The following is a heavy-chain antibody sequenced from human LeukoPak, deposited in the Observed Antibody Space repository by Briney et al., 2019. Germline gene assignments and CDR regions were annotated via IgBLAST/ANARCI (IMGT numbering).Heavy chain of an antibody. Sequence: SXXVXCKASGYTFTGYYMHWVRQAPGQGLEWMGWINPNSGGTNYAQKFQGWVTMTRDTSISTAYMELSRLRSDDTAVYYCARTPGRIAARPWYFDYWGQGTLVTVSS. CDR2: INPNSGGT. J-gene: IGHJ4*02. CDR1: GYTFTGYY. CDR3: ARTPGRIAARPWYFDY. D-gene: IGHD6-6*01. V-gene: IGHV1-2*04.